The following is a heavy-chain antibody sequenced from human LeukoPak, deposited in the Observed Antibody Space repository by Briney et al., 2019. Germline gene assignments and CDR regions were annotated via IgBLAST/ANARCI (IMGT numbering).Heavy chain of an antibody. J-gene: IGHJ5*02. Sequence: ASVKVSCKASGGTFSSYAISWVRQAPGQGLEWMGGIIPIFGTTNYAQKFQDRVTITADKSTSTAYMELSSLRSEDTAVYYCARGPSYSGSRGWFDPWGQGTLVTVSS. CDR1: GGTFSSYA. CDR3: ARGPSYSGSRGWFDP. D-gene: IGHD6-6*01. CDR2: IIPIFGTT. V-gene: IGHV1-69*06.